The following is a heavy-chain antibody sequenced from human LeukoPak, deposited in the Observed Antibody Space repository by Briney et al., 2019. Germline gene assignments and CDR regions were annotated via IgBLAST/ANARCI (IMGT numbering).Heavy chain of an antibody. V-gene: IGHV3-7*01. CDR3: AVNSNSGTYPT. Sequence: PGGSLRLSCAASGFTFSSYWMSWVRQAPGKGLEWVANIKQDGSRKTYVDSVKGRFTISRDNAKNSLYMQMNSLRGEDTAVYYCAVNSNSGTYPTWGQGTLVTVSS. D-gene: IGHD3-10*01. CDR2: IKQDGSRK. J-gene: IGHJ5*02. CDR1: GFTFSSYW.